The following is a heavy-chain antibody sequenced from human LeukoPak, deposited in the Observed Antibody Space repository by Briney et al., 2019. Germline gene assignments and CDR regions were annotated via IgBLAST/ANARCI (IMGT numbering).Heavy chain of an antibody. Sequence: GASVKVSCKASGYTFTGYYMHWVRQAPGQGLEWMGRINPNSGGTDYAQKFQGRVTMTRDTSISTAYMELSRLRSDDTAVYYCARDGGWYQLPFWFDPWGQGTLVTVSS. D-gene: IGHD2-2*01. J-gene: IGHJ5*02. CDR1: GYTFTGYY. V-gene: IGHV1-2*06. CDR3: ARDGGWYQLPFWFDP. CDR2: INPNSGGT.